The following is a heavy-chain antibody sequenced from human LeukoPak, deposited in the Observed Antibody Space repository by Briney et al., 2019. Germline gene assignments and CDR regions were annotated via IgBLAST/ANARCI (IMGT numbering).Heavy chain of an antibody. V-gene: IGHV1-69*01. CDR1: GGTFSSYA. D-gene: IGHD5-12*01. CDR2: IIPTFGTA. Sequence: SVKVSCKASGGTFSSYAISWVRQAPGQGLEWMGGIIPTFGTANYAQKFQGRVTITADESTSTAYMELSSLRSEDTAVYYCARALPESVSGYDLGWFDPWGQGTLVTVSS. CDR3: ARALPESVSGYDLGWFDP. J-gene: IGHJ5*02.